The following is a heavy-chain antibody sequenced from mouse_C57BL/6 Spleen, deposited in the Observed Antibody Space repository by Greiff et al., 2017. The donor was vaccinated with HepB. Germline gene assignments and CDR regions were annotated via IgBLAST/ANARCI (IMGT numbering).Heavy chain of an antibody. CDR1: GFSLSTSGMG. V-gene: IGHV8-12*01. Sequence: QVTLKVSGPGILQSSQTLSLTCSFSGFSLSTSGMGVSWIRQPSGKGLEWLAHIYWDDDKRYNPSLKSRLTISKDTSRNQVFLKITSVDTADTATYYCARRDYYGTLDFDVWGTGTTVTVSS. D-gene: IGHD1-1*01. CDR2: IYWDDDK. CDR3: ARRDYYGTLDFDV. J-gene: IGHJ1*03.